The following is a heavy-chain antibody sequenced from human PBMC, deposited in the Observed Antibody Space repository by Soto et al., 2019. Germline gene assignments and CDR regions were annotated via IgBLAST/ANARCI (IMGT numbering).Heavy chain of an antibody. V-gene: IGHV3-15*07. CDR3: TTGRGY. CDR2: IKSKTDGGTA. Sequence: GGSLRLSCAASGFTFNNAWMNWVRQAPGKGLEWVGRIKSKTDGGTADYAAPVKGRFTISRDDLKDMLYLQMSSLKVEDTAIYYCTTGRGYWGQGSPVTVSS. J-gene: IGHJ4*02. CDR1: GFTFNNAW.